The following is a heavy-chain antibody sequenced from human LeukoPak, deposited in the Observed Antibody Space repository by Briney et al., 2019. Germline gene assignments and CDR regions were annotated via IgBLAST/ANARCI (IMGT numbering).Heavy chain of an antibody. CDR3: ARGLCSGYDCDERHIDY. Sequence: SETLSLTCTVSGGSISSYYWSWIRQPAGKGLEWNGRIYTSGSTNYNPSLKSRVTMSVDTSKNQFSLKLSSVTAADTAVYYCARGLCSGYDCDERHIDYWGQGTLVTVSS. CDR2: IYTSGST. V-gene: IGHV4-4*07. D-gene: IGHD5-12*01. CDR1: GGSISSYY. J-gene: IGHJ4*02.